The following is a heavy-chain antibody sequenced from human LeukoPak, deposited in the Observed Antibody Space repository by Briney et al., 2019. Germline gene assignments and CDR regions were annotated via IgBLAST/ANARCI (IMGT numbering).Heavy chain of an antibody. CDR1: GFTFSSYG. V-gene: IGHV3-30*03. CDR2: ISYDGSNK. D-gene: IGHD3-3*01. Sequence: GGSLRLSCAASGFTFSSYGMHWVRQAPGKGLEWVAVISYDGSNKYYADSVKGRFTISRDNSKNTLYLQMNSLRAEDTAVYYCARDPVDDWGNFGVAPDYWGQGTLVTVSS. J-gene: IGHJ4*02. CDR3: ARDPVDDWGNFGVAPDY.